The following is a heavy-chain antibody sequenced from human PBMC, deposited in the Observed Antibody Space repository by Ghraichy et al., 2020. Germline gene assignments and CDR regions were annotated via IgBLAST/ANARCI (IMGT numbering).Heavy chain of an antibody. Sequence: GGSLRLSCAASGFTFSSSWMHWVRQAPGKGLAWVSRINSDGSSTSYADSVKGRFTISRDNAKNTLYLQMNSLRAEDTAVYYCVVPGYSSGWPDYWGQGTLVAVSS. CDR1: GFTFSSSW. CDR2: INSDGSST. D-gene: IGHD6-19*01. CDR3: VVPGYSSGWPDY. J-gene: IGHJ4*02. V-gene: IGHV3-74*01.